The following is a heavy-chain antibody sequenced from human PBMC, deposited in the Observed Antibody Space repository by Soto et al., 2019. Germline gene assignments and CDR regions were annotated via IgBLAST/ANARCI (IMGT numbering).Heavy chain of an antibody. V-gene: IGHV4-59*01. D-gene: IGHD1-26*01. J-gene: IGHJ6*02. CDR1: GGSISSYY. Sequence: SETLSLTCTVSGGSISSYYWSWIRQPPGKGLEWIGYIYYSGSTNYNPSLKSRVTVSVDTSKKQFSLKLSSVTAADTAVYYCVRTLPPGSYYYGMDVWGQGTTVTVSS. CDR3: VRTLPPGSYYYGMDV. CDR2: IYYSGST.